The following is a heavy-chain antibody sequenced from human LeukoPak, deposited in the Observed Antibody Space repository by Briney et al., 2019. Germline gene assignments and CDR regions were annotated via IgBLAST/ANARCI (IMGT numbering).Heavy chain of an antibody. CDR1: GYTFTSYD. D-gene: IGHD2-2*01. Sequence: VSVKVSCKASGYTFTSYDINWVRQATGQGLEWMGWMNPNSGNTGYAQKFQGRVTITRNTSISTAYMELSSLRSEDTAVYYCARVGSSTSYYYYMDVWGKGTTVTVSS. CDR2: MNPNSGNT. J-gene: IGHJ6*03. V-gene: IGHV1-8*03. CDR3: ARVGSSTSYYYYMDV.